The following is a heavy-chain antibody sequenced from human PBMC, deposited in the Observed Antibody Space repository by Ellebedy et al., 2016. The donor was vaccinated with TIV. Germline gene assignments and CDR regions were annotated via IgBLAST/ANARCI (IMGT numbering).Heavy chain of an antibody. Sequence: GGSLRLXCAASGFTFSSYWMSWVRQAPGKGLEWVSSISSSSSYIYYADSVKGRFTISRDNAKNSLYLQMNSLRAEDTALYYCAKDGSTSYNWFDPWGQGTLVTVSS. D-gene: IGHD2-2*01. J-gene: IGHJ5*02. CDR1: GFTFSSYW. CDR2: ISSSSSYI. CDR3: AKDGSTSYNWFDP. V-gene: IGHV3-21*04.